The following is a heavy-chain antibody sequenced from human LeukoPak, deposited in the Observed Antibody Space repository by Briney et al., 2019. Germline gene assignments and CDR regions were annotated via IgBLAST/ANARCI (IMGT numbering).Heavy chain of an antibody. D-gene: IGHD3-3*01. CDR2: ITYSGDT. Sequence: PSETLSLTCTVTGDSIFTTRYHWGWIRQPPGKGLEWIGSITYSGDTYENPSLESRVIISVDTSKNQFSLKLNSVTAADTAVYYCGRPRSALFDAFDIWGQGTMVTVSS. CDR3: GRPRSALFDAFDI. V-gene: IGHV4-39*01. CDR1: GDSIFTTRYH. J-gene: IGHJ3*02.